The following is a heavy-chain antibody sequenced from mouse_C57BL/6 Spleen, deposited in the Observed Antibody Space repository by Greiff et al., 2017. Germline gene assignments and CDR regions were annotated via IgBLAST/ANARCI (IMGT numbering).Heavy chain of an antibody. V-gene: IGHV1-15*01. J-gene: IGHJ2*01. CDR2: IDPETGGT. D-gene: IGHD3-2*02. Sequence: QVPLQQSGAELVRPGASVTLSCKASGYTFTDYEMHWVKQTPVHGLEWIGAIDPETGGTAYNQKFKGKAILTADKSSSTAYMELRSLTSEDSAVYYCTRAGADYWGQGTTLTVSS. CDR1: GYTFTDYE. CDR3: TRAGADY.